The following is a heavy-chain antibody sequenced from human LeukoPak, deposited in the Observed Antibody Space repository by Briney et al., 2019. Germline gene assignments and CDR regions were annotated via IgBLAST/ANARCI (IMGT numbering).Heavy chain of an antibody. D-gene: IGHD3-22*01. V-gene: IGHV4-4*07. CDR1: GGSISSYY. Sequence: SETLSLTCTVSGGSISSYYWSWIRQPAGKGLEWIGSIYTSGSTNYNPSLKSRVTMSVDTSKNEFSLKLSSVTAADTAVYYCARLGYHSGGFYYTFDSWGQGTLVTVSS. J-gene: IGHJ4*02. CDR2: IYTSGST. CDR3: ARLGYHSGGFYYTFDS.